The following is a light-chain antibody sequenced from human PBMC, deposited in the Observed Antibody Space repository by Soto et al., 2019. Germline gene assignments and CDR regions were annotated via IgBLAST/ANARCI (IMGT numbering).Light chain of an antibody. Sequence: ELLVTQSPATLSVSPGERLTLSCRASESVSRNLAWYQQKPGQGPRLLIYGASSRATGTPARFSGSGSGTDFTLTISSLEPEEFAVYYCQQRSNWITVGHGKRLEI. J-gene: IGKJ5*01. CDR1: ESVSRN. CDR3: QQRSNWIT. CDR2: GAS. V-gene: IGKV3-11*01.